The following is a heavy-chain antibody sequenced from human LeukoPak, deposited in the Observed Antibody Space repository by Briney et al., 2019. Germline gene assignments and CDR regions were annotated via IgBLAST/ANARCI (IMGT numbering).Heavy chain of an antibody. CDR1: GLTFSSHA. D-gene: IGHD4-23*01. V-gene: IGHV3-23*01. CDR3: AKETTTGITPGIDY. Sequence: GGSLRLSCAASGLTFSSHAMSWVRQVPGKGLEWVTAISGSGGTTYYADFVKGRFTISRDNSKNTVYLQMNSLRAEDTAVYFCAKETTTGITPGIDYWGQGTLVTVSS. CDR2: ISGSGGTT. J-gene: IGHJ4*02.